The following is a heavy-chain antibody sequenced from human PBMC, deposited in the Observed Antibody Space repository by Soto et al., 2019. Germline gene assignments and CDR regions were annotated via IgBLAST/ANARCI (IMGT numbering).Heavy chain of an antibody. CDR3: TRRYFYDSSGYYMDDY. CDR1: GFTFSGSA. D-gene: IGHD3-22*01. V-gene: IGHV3-73*02. Sequence: EVQLVESGGGLVQPGGSLKLSCAASGFTFSGSAMHWVRQASGKGLQWVGRIRSKANSYATSYDASVKGGFTISRDDSKITAYLQMNSLRTEDTAVYYCTRRYFYDSSGYYMDDYWGQGTLVTVSS. J-gene: IGHJ4*02. CDR2: IRSKANSYAT.